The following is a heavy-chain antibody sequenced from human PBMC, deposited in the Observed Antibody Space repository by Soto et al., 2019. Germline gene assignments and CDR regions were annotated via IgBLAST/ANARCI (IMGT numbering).Heavy chain of an antibody. J-gene: IGHJ4*02. Sequence: ASVKVSCKASGYTFTNYYMHWVRQASGQGLEWLGMINPSTGGTNYAPKFRDRVTMARDTSTSTVHMELSSLRSEDTAVYFCAREIPLRCHFHYWGQGSLVTVSS. CDR2: INPSTGGT. D-gene: IGHD2-21*01. CDR3: AREIPLRCHFHY. V-gene: IGHV1-46*01. CDR1: GYTFTNYY.